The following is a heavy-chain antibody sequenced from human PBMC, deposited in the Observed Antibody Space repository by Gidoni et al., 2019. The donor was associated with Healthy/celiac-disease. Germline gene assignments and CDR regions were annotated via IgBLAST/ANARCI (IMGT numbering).Heavy chain of an antibody. Sequence: QVQLVQSGAEVKKPGSSVKVACKASGGTLSSYPISCVRPAPVRGLEWMGRVIPILGIANYAQKCQGRVTITADKSTSTAYMELISLRAEDTAVYYCARRMGSGWSGSPTSRDETYYCMDVWGQGTTVTVSS. CDR3: ARRMGSGWSGSPTSRDETYYCMDV. CDR2: VIPILGIA. CDR1: GGTLSSYP. V-gene: IGHV1-69*02. J-gene: IGHJ6*02. D-gene: IGHD6-19*01.